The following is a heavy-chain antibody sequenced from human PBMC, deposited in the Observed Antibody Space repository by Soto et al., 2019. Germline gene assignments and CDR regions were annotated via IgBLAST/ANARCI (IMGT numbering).Heavy chain of an antibody. CDR3: ARETLTYYYDSSGYERYFDL. D-gene: IGHD3-22*01. V-gene: IGHV1-8*01. CDR1: GYTFTSYD. Sequence: QVQLVQSGAEVKKPGASVKVSCKASGYTFTSYDINWVRQATGQGLEWMGWMNPNSGNTGYAQKFQGRVTMTRNTSISTAYMELSSLRSEDTAVYYCARETLTYYYDSSGYERYFDLWGRSTLVTVSS. CDR2: MNPNSGNT. J-gene: IGHJ2*01.